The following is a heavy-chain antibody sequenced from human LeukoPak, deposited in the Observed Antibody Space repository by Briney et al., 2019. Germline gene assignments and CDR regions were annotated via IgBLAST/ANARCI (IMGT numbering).Heavy chain of an antibody. CDR3: ARPLGSLKEYWWFDP. CDR1: GYSFSDYY. Sequence: ASVKVSCTASGYSFSDYYIHWLRQAPGQGLEWTGWINPKSGGTNYAQNFQGRVTMTRDTSSTTVYMELTRLRSDDTAVYYCARPLGSLKEYWWFDPWGQGTLVTVSS. CDR2: INPKSGGT. D-gene: IGHD2/OR15-2a*01. V-gene: IGHV1-2*02. J-gene: IGHJ5*02.